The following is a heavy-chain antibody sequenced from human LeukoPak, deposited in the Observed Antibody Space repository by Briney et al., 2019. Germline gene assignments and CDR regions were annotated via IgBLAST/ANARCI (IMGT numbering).Heavy chain of an antibody. D-gene: IGHD3-9*01. J-gene: IGHJ4*02. CDR3: ASGGIRYFDQ. CDR2: ISSSGSTI. CDR1: GFTFSSYE. Sequence: GGSLGLSCAASGFTFSSYEMNWVRQAPGKGLEWVSYISSSGSTIYYADSVKGRFTISRDNAKNSLYLQMNSLRAEDTAVYYCASGGIRYFDQWGQGTLVTVSS. V-gene: IGHV3-48*03.